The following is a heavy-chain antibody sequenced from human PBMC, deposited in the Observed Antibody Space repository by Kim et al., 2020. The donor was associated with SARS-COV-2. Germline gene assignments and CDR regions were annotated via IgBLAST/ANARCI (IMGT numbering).Heavy chain of an antibody. CDR1: GFTFSSYG. CDR3: AKDFGSSGLGIDFDY. Sequence: GGSLRLSCAASGFTFSSYGMHWVRQAPGKGLEWVAVISYDGSNKYYADSVKGRFTISRDNSKNTLYLQMNSLRAEDTAVYYCAKDFGSSGLGIDFDYWGQGTLVTVSS. J-gene: IGHJ4*02. CDR2: ISYDGSNK. V-gene: IGHV3-30*18. D-gene: IGHD6-19*01.